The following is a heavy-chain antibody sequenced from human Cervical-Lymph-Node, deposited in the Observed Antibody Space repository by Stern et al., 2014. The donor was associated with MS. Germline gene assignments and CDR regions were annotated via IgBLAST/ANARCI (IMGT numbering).Heavy chain of an antibody. CDR1: AITFSTHA. D-gene: IGHD3-3*01. Sequence: QVQLVESGGGVVQPGTSLRLSCAVSAITFSTHAMHWVRRAPGKGLEWGAVITSNGRDKFYADSVKGRFTISRDNSKNMLFLQMNSLRPEDTAVYSCARTPGHDFWTYFDYWGQGTLVTVSS. V-gene: IGHV3-30*04. J-gene: IGHJ4*02. CDR2: ITSNGRDK. CDR3: ARTPGHDFWTYFDY.